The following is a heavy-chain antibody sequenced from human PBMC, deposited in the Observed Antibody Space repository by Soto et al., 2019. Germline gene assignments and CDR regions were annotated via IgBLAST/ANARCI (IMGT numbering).Heavy chain of an antibody. CDR1: GGTFSSYA. Sequence: SSGKVSSRASGGTFSSYAISWVRQAPGHGLEWMGGIIPIFGTGNYAQKFQRRATSTADRSTRTAYMELSSLRSEDSAVYYGARGGRAPPFYYYSGMDVWGQGTTVTVSS. D-gene: IGHD1-26*01. V-gene: IGHV1-69*06. CDR3: ARGGRAPPFYYYSGMDV. J-gene: IGHJ6*02. CDR2: IIPIFGTG.